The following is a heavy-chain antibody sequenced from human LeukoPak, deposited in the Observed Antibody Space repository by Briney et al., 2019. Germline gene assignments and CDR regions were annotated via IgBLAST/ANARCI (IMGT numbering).Heavy chain of an antibody. J-gene: IGHJ4*02. CDR1: GFTFSTYT. V-gene: IGHV3-48*04. Sequence: GGSLRLSCAASGFTFSTYTMNWVRQAPGKGLEWLSYISTDSHIIYYADSVKGRLTISRDNAKNSLYLQMNSLRAEDTAVYYCARDATRGGDNDYWGQGTRVIVSS. CDR2: ISTDSHII. CDR3: ARDATRGGDNDY. D-gene: IGHD2-21*02.